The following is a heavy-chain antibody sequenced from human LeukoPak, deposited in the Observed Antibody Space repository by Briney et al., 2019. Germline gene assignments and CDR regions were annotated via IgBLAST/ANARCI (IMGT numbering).Heavy chain of an antibody. Sequence: PSETLSLTCTVSGGSISIISSSTYYWGWIRQAPGKGLGWIGSLYYGENSHYNPSLKSRATLSVDTSNNQFSLKLTSVTAADAAVYFCARQLPTAAADTRGYFDYWGQGTVVTVSS. V-gene: IGHV4-39*01. CDR2: LYYGENS. J-gene: IGHJ4*02. CDR3: ARQLPTAAADTRGYFDY. D-gene: IGHD6-25*01. CDR1: GGSISIISSSTYY.